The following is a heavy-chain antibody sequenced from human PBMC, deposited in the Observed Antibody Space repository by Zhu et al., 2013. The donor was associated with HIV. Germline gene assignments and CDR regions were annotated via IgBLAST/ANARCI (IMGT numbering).Heavy chain of an antibody. V-gene: IGHV1-69*12. Sequence: QVQLVQSGAEVKKPGSSLKVSCKASGGTFRSYAMSWVRQAPGQGLEWMGGIIPMSGTANYAQKFQGRLTITADESTTTTYMEVSSLRSDDTAIYYCARLLGTILGPRPSPFDVWGKGQLSSSLQ. CDR1: GGTFRSYA. D-gene: IGHD3-16*01. J-gene: IGHJ3*01. CDR2: IIPMSGTA. CDR3: ARLLGTILGPRPSPFDV.